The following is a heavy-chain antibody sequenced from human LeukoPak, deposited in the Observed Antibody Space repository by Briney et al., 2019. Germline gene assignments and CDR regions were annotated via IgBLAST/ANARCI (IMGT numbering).Heavy chain of an antibody. CDR1: GGSVNDYY. V-gene: IGHV4-4*07. CDR3: ARGMAGDFWSGYYYQRDYYGMDV. J-gene: IGHJ6*02. D-gene: IGHD3-3*01. CDR2: IYSSGST. Sequence: PSETLSLTCTVSGGSVNDYYWSWIRQPAGKGLEWIGRIYSSGSTNYNPSLKSRVTMSVDTSKNQFSLKLSSVTAADTAVYYCARGMAGDFWSGYYYQRDYYGMDVWGQGTTVTVSS.